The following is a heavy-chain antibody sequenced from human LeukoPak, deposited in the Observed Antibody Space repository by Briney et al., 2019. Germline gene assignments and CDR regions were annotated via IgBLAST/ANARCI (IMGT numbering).Heavy chain of an antibody. CDR2: IKQDGSEK. Sequence: GGSLRLSCAVSGFSFNTYWMAWVRQAPGKGLEWVANIKQDGSEKYYVDSVKGRFTISRDNAKNSLYLQMNSLRAEDTAVYYCATFWSGYFDYWGQGILVPVSS. CDR1: GFSFNTYW. CDR3: ATFWSGYFDY. J-gene: IGHJ4*02. D-gene: IGHD3-3*01. V-gene: IGHV3-7*01.